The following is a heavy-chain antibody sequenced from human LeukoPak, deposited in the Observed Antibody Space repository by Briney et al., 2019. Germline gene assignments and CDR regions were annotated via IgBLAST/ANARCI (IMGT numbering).Heavy chain of an antibody. J-gene: IGHJ4*02. CDR1: GYTFTSYG. Sequence: ASVKVSCKASGYTFTSYGISWVRQAPGQGPEWMGWISAYNGNTNYAQKLQGRVTMTTDTSTSTAYMELRSLGSDDTAVYYCARLLLYDILKYFDYWGQRTLVTVSS. CDR3: ARLLLYDILKYFDY. CDR2: ISAYNGNT. D-gene: IGHD3-9*01. V-gene: IGHV1-18*01.